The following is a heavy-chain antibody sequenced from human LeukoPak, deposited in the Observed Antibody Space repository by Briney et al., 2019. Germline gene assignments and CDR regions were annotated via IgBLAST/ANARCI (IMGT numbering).Heavy chain of an antibody. CDR3: ARAVGATNFDY. V-gene: IGHV1-69*02. D-gene: IGHD1-26*01. CDR1: GGTFSSYT. CDR2: ITPILGIA. J-gene: IGHJ4*02. Sequence: ASVKVSCKASGGTFSSYTISWVRQAPGQGLEWMGRITPILGIANYAQKFQGRVTITADKSTSTAYMELSSLRSGDTAVYYCARAVGATNFDYWGQGTLVTVSS.